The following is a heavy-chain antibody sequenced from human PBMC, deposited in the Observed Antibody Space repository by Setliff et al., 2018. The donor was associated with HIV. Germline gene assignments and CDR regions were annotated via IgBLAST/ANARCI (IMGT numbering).Heavy chain of an antibody. D-gene: IGHD6-19*01. Sequence: GGSLRLSCAASGFTFSSYWMSWVRQAPGKGLEWVANIKQDGSEKYYVDSVKGRFTISRDNAKNSLYLQMNSLRPEDTAVYYCAKDFGYSSGWYLVSGTFDIWGQGTMVTVSS. CDR1: GFTFSSYW. J-gene: IGHJ3*02. V-gene: IGHV3-7*01. CDR3: AKDFGYSSGWYLVSGTFDI. CDR2: IKQDGSEK.